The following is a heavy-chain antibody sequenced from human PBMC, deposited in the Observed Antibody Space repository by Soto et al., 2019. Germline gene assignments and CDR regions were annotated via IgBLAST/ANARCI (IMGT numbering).Heavy chain of an antibody. J-gene: IGHJ4*02. V-gene: IGHV1-69*08. Sequence: QVQLVQSGAEVKKPGSSVKVSCKASGGTFSSYTISWVRQAPGQGREWMGRIIPILGIANYAQKLQGRVTITADQSTSTAYMELSSLRSEDTAVYYCARDTYSGYDSTAPTDDYWGQGTLVTVSS. CDR1: GGTFSSYT. CDR3: ARDTYSGYDSTAPTDDY. CDR2: IIPILGIA. D-gene: IGHD5-12*01.